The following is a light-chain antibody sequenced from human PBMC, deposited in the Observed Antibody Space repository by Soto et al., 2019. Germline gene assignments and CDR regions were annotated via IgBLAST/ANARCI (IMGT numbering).Light chain of an antibody. Sequence: EIVMTQSPATLSVSPGERATLSCRASQSVSTNLAWYQQKPGQAPRLLISGASTRATAIPARLGGSGSGTEYTHSISSRQADECAGYYWHQQSNRPPWTFGRGTKVHIK. J-gene: IGKJ1*01. CDR2: GAS. CDR3: HQQSNRPPWT. V-gene: IGKV3-15*01. CDR1: QSVSTN.